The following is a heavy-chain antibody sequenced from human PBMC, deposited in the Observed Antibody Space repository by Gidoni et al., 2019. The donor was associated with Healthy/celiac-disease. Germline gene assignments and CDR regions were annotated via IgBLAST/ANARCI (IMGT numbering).Heavy chain of an antibody. J-gene: IGHJ4*02. CDR2: IKQEGSEK. CDR3: ARDPVAGTGGY. D-gene: IGHD6-19*01. CDR1: GFTFSSYW. Sequence: EVQLVESGGGLVQPGGSMRLSCAAPGFTFSSYWMSWVGQVPWKGRQWVANIKQEGSEKYYVYAVKGRFTIARDNAKNSLYLQMNSLRAEDTAVYCCARDPVAGTGGYWGQGTLVTVSS. V-gene: IGHV3-7*01.